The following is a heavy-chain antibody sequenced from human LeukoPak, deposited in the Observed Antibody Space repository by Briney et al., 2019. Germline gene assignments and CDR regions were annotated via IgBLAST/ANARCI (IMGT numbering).Heavy chain of an antibody. V-gene: IGHV1-18*01. CDR1: GYTFTSYG. CDR2: ISAYNGNT. CDR3: ARPNKYSSSWEPFDY. D-gene: IGHD6-13*01. J-gene: IGHJ4*02. Sequence: GASVKVSCKASGYTFTSYGISWVRQAPGQGLEWMGWISAYNGNTNYAQKFQGRVTITADESTGTAYMELSSLRSEDTAVYYCARPNKYSSSWEPFDYWGQGTLVTVSS.